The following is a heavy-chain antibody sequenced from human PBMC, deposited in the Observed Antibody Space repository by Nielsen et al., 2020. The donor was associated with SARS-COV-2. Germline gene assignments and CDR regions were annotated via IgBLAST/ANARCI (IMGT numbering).Heavy chain of an antibody. J-gene: IGHJ6*02. CDR2: IYYDGRNR. D-gene: IGHD6-19*01. V-gene: IGHV3-33*08. Sequence: GGSLRLSCAVSGFTFSAYGMHWVRQAPGKGLEWVALIYYDGRNRNYADSVKGRFTISRDNAKNSLYLQMNSLRAEDTAVYYCARVSSMWLTYMDVWGQGTTVTVSS. CDR3: ARVSSMWLTYMDV. CDR1: GFTFSAYG.